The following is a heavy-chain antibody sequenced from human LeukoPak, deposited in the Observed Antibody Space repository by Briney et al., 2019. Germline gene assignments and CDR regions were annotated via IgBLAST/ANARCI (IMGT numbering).Heavy chain of an antibody. CDR1: GFTFSSYS. Sequence: GGSLRLSCAASGFTFSSYSMNWVRQTPGKGLEWVSSISSSSTYIYYADSVKGRFAISRDNAKNSLYLQMNSLRAEDTAVYYCALGEPRSPFDYWGQGTLVTVSS. J-gene: IGHJ4*02. CDR2: ISSSSTYI. V-gene: IGHV3-21*01. CDR3: ALGEPRSPFDY. D-gene: IGHD1-26*01.